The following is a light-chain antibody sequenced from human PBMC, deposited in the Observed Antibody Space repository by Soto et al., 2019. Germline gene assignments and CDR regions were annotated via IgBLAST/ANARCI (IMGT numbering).Light chain of an antibody. Sequence: ATLSLYKEEGATLSCRASQGIGSTSAWYQQKPGQTPRLLIYGASTRATGVPARFSGSGSGTDFTLTISRLEPEDCAVYFCQECGYRPITFGQVSRLET. V-gene: IGKV3-15*01. CDR1: QGIGST. CDR2: GAS. CDR3: QECGYRPIT. J-gene: IGKJ5*01.